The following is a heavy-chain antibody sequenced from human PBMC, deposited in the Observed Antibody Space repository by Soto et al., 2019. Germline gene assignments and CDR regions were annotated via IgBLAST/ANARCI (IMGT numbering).Heavy chain of an antibody. V-gene: IGHV3-48*02. J-gene: IGHJ3*02. CDR3: ARDPLSLRIAVGMAFDI. D-gene: IGHD6-19*01. CDR1: GFTFSSYS. Sequence: TGGSLRLSCAASGFTFSSYSMNWVRQAPGKGLEWVSYISSSSSTIYYADSVKGRFTISRDNAKNSLYLQMNSLRDEDTAVYYCARDPLSLRIAVGMAFDIWGQGTMVTVSS. CDR2: ISSSSSTI.